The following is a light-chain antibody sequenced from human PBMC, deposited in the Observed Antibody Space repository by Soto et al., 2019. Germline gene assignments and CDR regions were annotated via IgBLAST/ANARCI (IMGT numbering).Light chain of an antibody. Sequence: IVLAQSPATLSSYQGDRATLSCGASQSVSRSYLAWYQQKPGLAPRLIIYDASTRATGIPDRFSGSGSGTDFTLTISRLEPEDFAVYYCQQSGSSPITFGQGTLPEIK. J-gene: IGKJ5*01. CDR1: QSVSRSY. CDR3: QQSGSSPIT. CDR2: DAS. V-gene: IGKV3D-20*01.